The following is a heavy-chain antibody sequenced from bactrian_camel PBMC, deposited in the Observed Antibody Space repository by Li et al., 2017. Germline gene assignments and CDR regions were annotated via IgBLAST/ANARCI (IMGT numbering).Heavy chain of an antibody. J-gene: IGHJ4*01. V-gene: IGHV3S1*01. Sequence: HVQLVESGGGSVQSGGSLRLSCEASGDTTNKKCLAWFRQAPGKEREGLAGIWTGGRSTFYADSVKGRFTISRDNAKNTVYLQMNSLKSEDTALYYCAAATALTRFIYWAQGTQVTVS. CDR1: GDTTNKKC. D-gene: IGHD2*01. CDR2: IWTGGRST. CDR3: AAATALTRFIY.